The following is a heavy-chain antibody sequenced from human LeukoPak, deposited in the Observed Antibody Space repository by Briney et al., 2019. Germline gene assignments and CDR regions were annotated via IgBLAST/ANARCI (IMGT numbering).Heavy chain of an antibody. D-gene: IGHD6-6*01. CDR3: ARSHSSFFDS. Sequence: ASVKVSCKASGYTFTDYYMHWVRQAPGQGLEWMGWINPNSGDTNFAQKFQGRVTMTRDTSTSTAYMELSGLRSDDAAVYYCARSHSSFFDSWGQGTLVTVSS. J-gene: IGHJ4*02. V-gene: IGHV1-2*02. CDR2: INPNSGDT. CDR1: GYTFTDYY.